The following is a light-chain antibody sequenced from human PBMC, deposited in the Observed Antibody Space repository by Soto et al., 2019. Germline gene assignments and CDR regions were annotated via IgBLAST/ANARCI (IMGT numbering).Light chain of an antibody. CDR3: CSYVGATTYV. Sequence: PALTHPDSVSRCPGHSMKISCLGTSSNMGGYNVVSWYQQHPGKAPKVIIYEAIKRPSGVSNRFSGSISGTTASLTISGLQADDEADYYCCSYVGATTYVFGSGAKGTVL. CDR1: SSNMGGYNV. CDR2: EAI. V-gene: IGLV2-23*01. J-gene: IGLJ1*01.